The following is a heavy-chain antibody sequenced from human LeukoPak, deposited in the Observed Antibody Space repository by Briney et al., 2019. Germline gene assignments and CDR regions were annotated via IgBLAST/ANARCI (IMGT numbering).Heavy chain of an antibody. J-gene: IGHJ4*02. CDR2: IYHSGST. Sequence: SETLSLTCTVSGYSISSGYYWGWIRQPPGKGLEWIGSIYHSGSTYYNPSLKSRVTISVDTSKNQFSLKPSSVTAADTAVYYCARGLEGTGVSLGYWGQGTLVTVSS. V-gene: IGHV4-38-2*02. D-gene: IGHD3/OR15-3a*01. CDR3: ARGLEGTGVSLGY. CDR1: GYSISSGYY.